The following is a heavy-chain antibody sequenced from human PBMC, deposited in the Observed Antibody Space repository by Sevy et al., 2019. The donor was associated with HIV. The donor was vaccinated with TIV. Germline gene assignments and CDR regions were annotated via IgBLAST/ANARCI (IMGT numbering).Heavy chain of an antibody. V-gene: IGHV4-38-2*01. J-gene: IGHJ4*02. CDR3: ASDITSNWLFFDY. CDR2: MYYSGST. CDR1: GYSISSRYY. D-gene: IGHD6-13*01. Sequence: SETLSLTCAVSGYSISSRYYWGWVRQPPGKGLEWIASMYYSGSTYYNPSLRSRVTISLDTSENQFSLKLTSVTAADTAVYYCASDITSNWLFFDYWGQGMLVTVSS.